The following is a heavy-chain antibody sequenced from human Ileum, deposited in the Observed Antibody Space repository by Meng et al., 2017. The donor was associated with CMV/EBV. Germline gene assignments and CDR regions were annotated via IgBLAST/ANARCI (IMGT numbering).Heavy chain of an antibody. Sequence: SCPVSAFGFSSYCMHWVRHAPGKGLVWVSRINSDVTFTKYADSVKGRCTISRDNAKNMLYLEINSLRAEDTAVYYCARENNGPEEYWGQGTLVTVSS. V-gene: IGHV3-74*01. CDR1: AFGFSSYC. CDR3: ARENNGPEEY. D-gene: IGHD1-14*01. J-gene: IGHJ4*01. CDR2: INSDVTFT.